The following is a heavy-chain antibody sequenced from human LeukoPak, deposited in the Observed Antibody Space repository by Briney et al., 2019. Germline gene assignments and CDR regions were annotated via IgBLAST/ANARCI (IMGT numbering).Heavy chain of an antibody. D-gene: IGHD3-10*01. Sequence: PGGPLTLFCSVSGFTFSSYAMHWVRNAPGKGLEYVSSISCYGGSPYYADSVKGRFTISRDNSKNTLYLQMSSLRAEDTAVYYCVKGGAYYYGSGSYDYWGQGTLVTVSS. J-gene: IGHJ4*02. V-gene: IGHV3-64D*06. CDR1: GFTFSSYA. CDR2: ISCYGGSP. CDR3: VKGGAYYYGSGSYDY.